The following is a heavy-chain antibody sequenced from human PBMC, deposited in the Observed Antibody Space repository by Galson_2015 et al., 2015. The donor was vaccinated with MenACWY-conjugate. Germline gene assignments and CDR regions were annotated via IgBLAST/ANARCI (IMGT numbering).Heavy chain of an antibody. CDR1: GFAFRQYA. CDR3: AKDAYIVV. V-gene: IGHV3-23*01. CDR2: ISDSGAAT. Sequence: SLRLSCAVSGFAFRQYAMRWVRQAPGTGLEWVAIISDSGAATHYIDSVKGRFTISRDNSKNTLYLQMSRLRAEDTALYYCAKDAYIVVSGTRTTVPVSS. J-gene: IGHJ6*03.